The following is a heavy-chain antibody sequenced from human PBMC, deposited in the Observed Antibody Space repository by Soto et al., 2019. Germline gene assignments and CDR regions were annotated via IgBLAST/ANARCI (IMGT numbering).Heavy chain of an antibody. Sequence: QVQLQESGPGLVKPSQTLSLTCTVSGGSISSGGYYWSWIRQHPGKGLEWIGYIYYSGSTYYNPSLKSRVTISVDTSKNQFSLKLSSVTAADTAVYYCARGPLADCSGGSCYSQWAFDIWGQGTMVTVSS. D-gene: IGHD2-15*01. CDR2: IYYSGST. V-gene: IGHV4-31*03. CDR3: ARGPLADCSGGSCYSQWAFDI. J-gene: IGHJ3*02. CDR1: GGSISSGGYY.